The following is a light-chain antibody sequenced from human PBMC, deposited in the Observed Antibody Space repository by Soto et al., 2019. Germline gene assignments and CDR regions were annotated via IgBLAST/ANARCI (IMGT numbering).Light chain of an antibody. CDR3: QQRQYWPPIT. CDR1: LSVSVY. V-gene: IGKV3-11*01. J-gene: IGKJ5*01. Sequence: VVLTQSPAILSLSPGERATLSCRASLSVSVYLDWYQQKPGQAPRLVIYDAFNRATGIPASFSGSGSGTDFTLTISSLEPEDFAVYYCQQRQYWPPITFGQGTRLEIK. CDR2: DAF.